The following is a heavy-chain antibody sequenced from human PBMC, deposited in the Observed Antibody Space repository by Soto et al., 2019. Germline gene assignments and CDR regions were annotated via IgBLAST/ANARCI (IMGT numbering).Heavy chain of an antibody. Sequence: ASVKVSCKASGYTFTSYGISWVRQAPGQGLEWMGWISGYNGDANYAQRFQGRVSMTIDTSTTTAYMELRTLTPDDTAVYYCAKNGQPPYYYYGLDVWGQGTTVTVS. CDR1: GYTFTSYG. V-gene: IGHV1-18*01. J-gene: IGHJ6*02. CDR3: AKNGQPPYYYYGLDV. D-gene: IGHD2-8*01. CDR2: ISGYNGDA.